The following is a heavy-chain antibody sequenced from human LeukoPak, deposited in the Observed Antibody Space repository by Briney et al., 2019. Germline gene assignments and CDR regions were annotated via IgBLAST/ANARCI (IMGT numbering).Heavy chain of an antibody. CDR1: GYTFTSYA. CDR2: INTNTGNP. V-gene: IGHV7-4-1*02. D-gene: IGHD3-22*01. Sequence: ASVKVSCKASGYTFTSYAMVWVRQAPGQGLEWMGWINTNTGNPTYAQGFTGRFVFSLDTSVSTAYLQISSLKADDTAVYYCARDLRYYYASSDSLAHSGLYYMDVWGKGTTVTVSS. CDR3: ARDLRYYYASSDSLAHSGLYYMDV. J-gene: IGHJ6*03.